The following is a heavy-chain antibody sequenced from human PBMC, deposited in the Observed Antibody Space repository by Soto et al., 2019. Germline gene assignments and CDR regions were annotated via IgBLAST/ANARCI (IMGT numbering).Heavy chain of an antibody. CDR3: VRGYYDTSGYPNTFDM. Sequence: PGGSLRLSCAASGFTLSRHTMNWVRQAPGKGLEWVSFIGSRTSDIYYADSVKGRFTISRDNAKNSLYLDLTRLRAEDTAVYFCVRGYYDTSGYPNTFDMWGQGTMVTVS. V-gene: IGHV3-21*01. D-gene: IGHD3-22*01. J-gene: IGHJ3*02. CDR1: GFTLSRHT. CDR2: IGSRTSDI.